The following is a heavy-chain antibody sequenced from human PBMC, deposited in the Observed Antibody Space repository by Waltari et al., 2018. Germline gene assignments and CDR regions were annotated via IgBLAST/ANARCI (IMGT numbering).Heavy chain of an antibody. CDR3: ARDRGYQQFDF. CDR1: GYTFTSYD. J-gene: IGHJ4*02. V-gene: IGHV1-8*01. D-gene: IGHD2-2*01. Sequence: QVQLVQSGAEVMKPGASVKVSCKASGYTFTSYDINWVRQATGQGLEWMGWRNPNSGNTGYAQKFLGRVTMTRDTSIGTVYMELSSLRSEDTAVYYCARDRGYQQFDFWGQGTLVTVSS. CDR2: RNPNSGNT.